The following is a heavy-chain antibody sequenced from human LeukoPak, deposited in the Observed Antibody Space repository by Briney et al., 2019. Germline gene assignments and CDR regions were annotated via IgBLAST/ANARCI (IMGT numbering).Heavy chain of an antibody. D-gene: IGHD1-20*01. J-gene: IGHJ4*02. V-gene: IGHV3-48*03. CDR1: RFPFSIYE. Sequence: GGSLRLSCVVSRFPFSIYEMNWVRQAPGEGLEWVSNIHSSGTVKYYSDSVKGRFSISRDNAKSSLYLQMNSLRVEDTAVYYCALLTVASDVDCWGQGALVTVSS. CDR3: ALLTVASDVDC. CDR2: IHSSGTVK.